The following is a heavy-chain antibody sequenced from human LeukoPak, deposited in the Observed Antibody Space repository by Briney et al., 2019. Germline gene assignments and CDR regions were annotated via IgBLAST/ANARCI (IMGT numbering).Heavy chain of an antibody. CDR3: ARGGRWGPLSY. CDR1: GGSISSSSYY. CDR2: INHSGST. V-gene: IGHV4-39*07. Sequence: PSETLSLTCTVSGGSISSSSYYWSWIRQPPGKGLEWIGEINHSGSTNYNPSLKSRVTISVDTSKNQFSLKLSSVTAADTAVYYCARGGRWGPLSYWGQGTLVTVSS. D-gene: IGHD3-16*01. J-gene: IGHJ4*02.